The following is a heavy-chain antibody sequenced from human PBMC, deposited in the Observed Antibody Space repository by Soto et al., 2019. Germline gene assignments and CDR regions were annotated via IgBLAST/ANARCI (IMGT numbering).Heavy chain of an antibody. D-gene: IGHD6-13*01. CDR2: MSHSGGT. CDR3: ARVERGTATPVVDAFDM. V-gene: IGHV4-34*01. CDR1: GGFVSSGSYY. Sequence: QVQLQQWGAGLLKPSETLSLTCAVYGGFVSSGSYYWSWIRQPPGKGLEWIGEMSHSGGTHFNPYLKSRVTISVGPPKYQVSPKMSSVTAADTVLYYCARVERGTATPVVDAFDMWGPGTRVTVSS. J-gene: IGHJ3*02.